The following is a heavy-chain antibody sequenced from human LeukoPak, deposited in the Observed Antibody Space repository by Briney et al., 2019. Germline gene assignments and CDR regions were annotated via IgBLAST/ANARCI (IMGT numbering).Heavy chain of an antibody. Sequence: GGSQRLSCAASGFAFSSYSMNWVRQAPGKGLEWVANIKQDGSEKYYVDSVKGRFTISRDNAKNSLYLQMNSLRAEDTAVYYCASDLDYYGSGSYWVSWGQGTLVTVPS. CDR2: IKQDGSEK. J-gene: IGHJ4*02. D-gene: IGHD3-10*01. V-gene: IGHV3-7*01. CDR3: ASDLDYYGSGSYWVS. CDR1: GFAFSSYS.